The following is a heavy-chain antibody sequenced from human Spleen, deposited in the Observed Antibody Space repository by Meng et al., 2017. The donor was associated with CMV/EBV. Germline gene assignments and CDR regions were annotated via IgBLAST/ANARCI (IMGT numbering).Heavy chain of an antibody. V-gene: IGHV1-2*06. J-gene: IGHJ4*02. D-gene: IGHD2-21*01. CDR3: AREGDFTGPSGY. CDR2: INPNSGVT. Sequence: QLQLVQSGAEVKKPGASVQVSCKASGNTFTDYHMHWVRQASGQGLKWMGRINPNSGVTNYAQNFQGRVTMTRDTSISTDYMELTRLRSDDTAMYYCAREGDFTGPSGYWGQGTLVTVSS. CDR1: GNTFTDYH.